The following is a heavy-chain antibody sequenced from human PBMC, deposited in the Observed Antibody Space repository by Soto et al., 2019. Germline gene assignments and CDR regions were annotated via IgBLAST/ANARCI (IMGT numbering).Heavy chain of an antibody. Sequence: GGSLRLSCAASGFTFSSYAMTWVRQAPGKGLEWVSGISESGAGTYYADSVKGRFTISRDNSKNTLYLQMNSLRAEDTALYYCAKTPSHVLWWSDYWGQGTLVTVSS. CDR2: ISESGAGT. J-gene: IGHJ4*02. CDR3: AKTPSHVLWWSDY. V-gene: IGHV3-23*01. CDR1: GFTFSSYA. D-gene: IGHD2-21*01.